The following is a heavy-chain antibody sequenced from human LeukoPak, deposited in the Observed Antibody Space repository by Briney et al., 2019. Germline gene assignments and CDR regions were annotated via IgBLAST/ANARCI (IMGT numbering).Heavy chain of an antibody. V-gene: IGHV3-33*01. J-gene: IGHJ4*02. CDR3: ARDPAGKYSSSWFDY. D-gene: IGHD6-13*01. Sequence: PGGSLRLSCTASGFTFSSYAMHCVRRAPGKGLEWVAVIWYDGSNKYYPDSVKGRFTISRDNSKNTLYLQMNSLRVEDTAVYYCARDPAGKYSSSWFDYWGQGTLVTVSS. CDR2: IWYDGSNK. CDR1: GFTFSSYA.